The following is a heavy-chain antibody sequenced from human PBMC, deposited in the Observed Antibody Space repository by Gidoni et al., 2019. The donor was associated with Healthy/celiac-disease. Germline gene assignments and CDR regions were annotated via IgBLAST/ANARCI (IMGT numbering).Heavy chain of an antibody. V-gene: IGHV3-74*01. D-gene: IGHD3-22*01. Sequence: EVQLVEAGGGHVQPGGSRRLSCAASGFPFSRYRMHGVRHAPGKGLVWVSRINRDGISTRYPDSVMGRFTISRDNAKGTLYLHMNSLRAEGTAVYYCARGYYYDSSGDYRGWFDPWGQGTLVTVSS. J-gene: IGHJ5*02. CDR3: ARGYYYDSSGDYRGWFDP. CDR2: INRDGIST. CDR1: GFPFSRYR.